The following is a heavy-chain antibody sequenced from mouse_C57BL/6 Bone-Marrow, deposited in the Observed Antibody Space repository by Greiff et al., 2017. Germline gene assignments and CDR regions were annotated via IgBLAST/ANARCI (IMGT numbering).Heavy chain of an antibody. V-gene: IGHV1-55*01. J-gene: IGHJ2*01. CDR1: GYTFTSYW. Sequence: QVQLQQSGAELVKPGASVKMSCKASGYTFTSYWITWVKQRPGQGLEWIGDIYPGSGSPNSNEKFKGKAPLPVDTSSSTAYMQLSRLTSEATAVYYCAKEGDDSNSNLDYWGQGTTLTVSS. CDR2: IYPGSGSP. D-gene: IGHD2-5*01. CDR3: AKEGDDSNSNLDY.